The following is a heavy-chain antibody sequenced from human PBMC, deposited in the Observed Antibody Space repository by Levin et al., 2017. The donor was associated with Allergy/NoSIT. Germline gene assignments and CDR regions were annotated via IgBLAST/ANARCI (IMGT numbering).Heavy chain of an antibody. J-gene: IGHJ4*02. CDR3: ARQGHYGSGSYAVDY. CDR2: IYYSGST. V-gene: IGHV4-39*01. CDR1: GGSISSSSYY. Sequence: GSLRLSCTVSGGSISSSSYYWGWIRQPPGKGLEWIGSIYYSGSTYYNPSLKSRVTISVDTSKNQFSLKLSSVTAADTAVYYCARQGHYGSGSYAVDYWGQGTLVTVSS. D-gene: IGHD3-10*01.